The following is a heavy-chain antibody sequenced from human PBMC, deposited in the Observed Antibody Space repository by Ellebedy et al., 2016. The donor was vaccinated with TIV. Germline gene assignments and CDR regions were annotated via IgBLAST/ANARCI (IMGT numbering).Heavy chain of an antibody. Sequence: SEPLSLTXTVPGASISSYYWNWIRHPPGKGLERIAYISDSGRPKYNSFLKSRVTISKDMSKNQISLKLRSVTAADTAVYYCAKFGSSTTSGFWSGYPHYYYFYYLDVWGKGTTVTVSS. D-gene: IGHD3-3*01. CDR1: GASISSYY. CDR2: ISDSGRP. V-gene: IGHV4-59*03. J-gene: IGHJ6*03. CDR3: AKFGSSTTSGFWSGYPHYYYFYYLDV.